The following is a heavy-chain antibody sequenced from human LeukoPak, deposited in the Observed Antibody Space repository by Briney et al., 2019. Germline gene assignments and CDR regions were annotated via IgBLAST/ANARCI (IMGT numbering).Heavy chain of an antibody. CDR2: ISYDGSNK. CDR3: AKDRGYDLGPDY. Sequence: GGSLRLSCAASGFTFSSYGMHWVRQAPGKGLEWVAVISYDGSNKYYADSVKGRFTISRDNSKNTLYLQMNGLRAEDTAVYYCAKDRGYDLGPDYWGQGTLVTVSS. D-gene: IGHD5-12*01. CDR1: GFTFSSYG. V-gene: IGHV3-30*18. J-gene: IGHJ4*02.